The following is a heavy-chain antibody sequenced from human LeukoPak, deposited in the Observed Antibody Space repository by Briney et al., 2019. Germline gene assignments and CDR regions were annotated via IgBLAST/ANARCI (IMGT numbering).Heavy chain of an antibody. V-gene: IGHV3-64D*06. J-gene: IGHJ6*02. CDR1: GFASSAYA. CDR2: INDNGGST. CDR3: VKAGGDSLYYGLDV. Sequence: GGSLRLSCSASGFASSAYAMHWVRQAPGEGLEYVSGINDNGGSTHSADSVTGRFSISRDNSKNTLYLRVSGLRGDDTAVYYCVKAGGDSLYYGLDVWGQGTTVTVSS. D-gene: IGHD3-10*01.